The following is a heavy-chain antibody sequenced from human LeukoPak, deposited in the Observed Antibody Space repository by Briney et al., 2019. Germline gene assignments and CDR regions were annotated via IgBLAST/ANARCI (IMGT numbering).Heavy chain of an antibody. CDR1: GYTFTSYG. CDR3: ARQSTGSYYSPIDY. J-gene: IGHJ4*02. CDR2: VSTYNGST. V-gene: IGHV1-18*01. D-gene: IGHD1-26*01. Sequence: ASVKVSCKASGYTFTSYGISWVRQAPGQGLEWMGWVSTYNGSTKYAQNLQGRVTTTTDTSTSTAYMELRSLRSDDTAMYYCARQSTGSYYSPIDYWGQGTLVTVSS.